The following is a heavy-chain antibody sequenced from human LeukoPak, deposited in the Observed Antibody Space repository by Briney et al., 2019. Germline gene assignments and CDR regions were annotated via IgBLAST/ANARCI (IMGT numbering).Heavy chain of an antibody. CDR3: AGATANWRTLFDY. CDR1: GGSISSYY. V-gene: IGHV4-59*01. J-gene: IGHJ4*02. Sequence: SETLSLTCSVSGGSISSYYWSWIRQPPGKGLEWIGYSYYSGTTNYNPSLKSRVTISVDTSKNQLPLKLTSVTAADTAVYYCAGATANWRTLFDYWGQGTLVTVSS. D-gene: IGHD7-27*01. CDR2: SYYSGTT.